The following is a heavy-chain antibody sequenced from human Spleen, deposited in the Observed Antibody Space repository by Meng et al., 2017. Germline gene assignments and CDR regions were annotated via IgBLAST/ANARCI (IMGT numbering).Heavy chain of an antibody. CDR1: GYTFTSYT. D-gene: IGHD5/OR15-5a*01. CDR3: ARDSVVYGAY. CDR2: IIAYNGDT. J-gene: IGHJ4*02. V-gene: IGHV1-18*01. Sequence: ASVKVSCKASGYTFTSYTISWVRQAPGQGLEWMGWIIAYNGDTNYAQKLQNRVTMTTDTSTSTAYMELRSLRSDDTAVYYCARDSVVYGAYWGQGTLVTVSS.